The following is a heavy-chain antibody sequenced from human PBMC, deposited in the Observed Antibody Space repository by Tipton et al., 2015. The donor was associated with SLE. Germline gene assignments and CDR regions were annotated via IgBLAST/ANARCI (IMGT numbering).Heavy chain of an antibody. CDR2: INHGGST. V-gene: IGHV4-34*01. Sequence: TLSLTCSIYGGSFGGYYWSWIRQPPGKGLEWIGEINHGGSTNYNPSLKSRVTISVDTSKNQFSLKLSSVTAADTAVYYCTRDRTPDYYYYMDVWGKGTTVTVSS. J-gene: IGHJ6*03. D-gene: IGHD2-15*01. CDR1: GGSFGGYY. CDR3: TRDRTPDYYYYMDV.